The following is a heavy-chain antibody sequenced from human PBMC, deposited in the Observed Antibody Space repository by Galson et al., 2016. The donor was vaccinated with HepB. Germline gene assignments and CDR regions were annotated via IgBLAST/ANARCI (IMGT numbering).Heavy chain of an antibody. Sequence: SLRLSCAASGFAFRDYVMLWVRQAPGKGLEWVAIMSFDGSKKFHADSVKGRFPISRDNSKNTLYLQMDSLRPEDTAVYYCVRDGGYDQAWDFWGQGTLVTVSS. CDR3: VRDGGYDQAWDF. J-gene: IGHJ4*02. CDR2: MSFDGSKK. CDR1: GFAFRDYV. D-gene: IGHD5-12*01. V-gene: IGHV3-30-3*01.